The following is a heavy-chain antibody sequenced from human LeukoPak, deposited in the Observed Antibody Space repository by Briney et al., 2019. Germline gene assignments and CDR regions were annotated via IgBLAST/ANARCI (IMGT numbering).Heavy chain of an antibody. J-gene: IGHJ3*02. D-gene: IGHD4-17*01. V-gene: IGHV4-31*03. Sequence: KPSETLSLTCTVSGGSISSGGYYWSWIRQHPGKGLEWIGYIYYSGSTYYNPSLKSRVTISVDTSKNQFSLKLSSVTAADTAVYYCARGSTQDYGDYGADLISFDIWGQGTMVTVSS. CDR2: IYYSGST. CDR1: GGSISSGGYY. CDR3: ARGSTQDYGDYGADLISFDI.